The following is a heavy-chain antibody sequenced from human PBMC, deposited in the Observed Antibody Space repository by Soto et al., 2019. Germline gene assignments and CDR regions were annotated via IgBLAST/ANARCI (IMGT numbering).Heavy chain of an antibody. CDR2: ISSTGSPM. Sequence: GGSLRLSCEASGFTFKIYDMNWVRQAPGKGLEWVSYISSTGSPMYYAESVKGRFTISRDNAKNSLSLQMNSLRGEDTAIYFCARATRRSTLVRGVTTALDYWGQGALVTVSS. J-gene: IGHJ4*02. D-gene: IGHD3-10*01. CDR3: ARATRRSTLVRGVTTALDY. CDR1: GFTFKIYD. V-gene: IGHV3-21*01.